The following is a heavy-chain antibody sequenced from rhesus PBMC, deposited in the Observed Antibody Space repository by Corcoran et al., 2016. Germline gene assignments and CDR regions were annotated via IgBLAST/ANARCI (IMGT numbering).Heavy chain of an antibody. V-gene: IGHV4-173*01. CDR2: ISWRGGST. CDR3: AREPGIYSCIYSDFDY. Sequence: QLQLQESGPGLVKPSETLSLTCAVSGGSISRNYWSWIRQPPGKVLAWLGRISWRGGSTDYNPSLKIRVTIATHTSKNQFALKLSSGTAADTAVYYCAREPGIYSCIYSDFDYWGQGVLVTVSS. D-gene: IGHD3-16*01. J-gene: IGHJ4*01. CDR1: GGSISRNY.